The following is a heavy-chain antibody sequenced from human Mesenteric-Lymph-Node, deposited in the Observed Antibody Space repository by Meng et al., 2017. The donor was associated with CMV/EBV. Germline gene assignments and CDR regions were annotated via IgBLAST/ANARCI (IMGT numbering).Heavy chain of an antibody. CDR1: GGSISSSSYY. CDR3: ARGSARDKFDP. CDR2: VYSSGNT. Sequence: SETLSLTCTVSGGSISSSSYYWGWIRQPPGKGLEWIGYVYSSGNTNYDPSLKSRVTISLDTSKNQFSLTLSSVTAADTAVYYCARGSARDKFDPWGQGTLVTVSS. J-gene: IGHJ5*02. V-gene: IGHV4-61*05. D-gene: IGHD3-10*01.